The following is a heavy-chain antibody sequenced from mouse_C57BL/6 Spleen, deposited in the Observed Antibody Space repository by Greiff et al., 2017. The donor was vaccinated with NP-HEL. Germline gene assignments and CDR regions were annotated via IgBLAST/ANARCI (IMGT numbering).Heavy chain of an antibody. CDR1: GFSLTSYG. J-gene: IGHJ3*01. CDR3: ARKHGSSSPGFAY. V-gene: IGHV2-2*01. D-gene: IGHD1-1*01. CDR2: IWSGGST. Sequence: QVQLKQSGPGLVQPSQSLSITCTVSGFSLTSYGVHWVRQSPGKGLEWLGVIWSGGSTDYNAAFISRLSISKDNSKSQVFFKMNSLQADDTAIYYCARKHGSSSPGFAYWGQGTLVTVSA.